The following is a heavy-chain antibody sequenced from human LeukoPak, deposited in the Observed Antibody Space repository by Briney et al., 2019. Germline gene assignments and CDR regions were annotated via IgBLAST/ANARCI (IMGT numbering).Heavy chain of an antibody. CDR1: GFSLSTSGMS. Sequence: SGPALVKPTQTLTQPCTFPGFSLSTSGMSVSWIRQPPEQALEWLPRIEWDDDKYYSTSLKTRLTICKDASKNQVVLTMTNMGPVDTATYYCARIHIVRGREPFDYWGQGTLVTVSS. CDR3: ARIHIVRGREPFDY. CDR2: IEWDDDK. J-gene: IGHJ4*02. D-gene: IGHD1-26*01. V-gene: IGHV2-70*11.